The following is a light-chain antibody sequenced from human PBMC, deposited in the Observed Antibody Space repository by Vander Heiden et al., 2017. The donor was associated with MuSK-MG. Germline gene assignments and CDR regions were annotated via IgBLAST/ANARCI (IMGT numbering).Light chain of an antibody. Sequence: EIVLTQSPATLSLSPGERATLSCRASQSVSSYLAWYQQKHGQAPRLLIYDASNRATGIPARFSGSGSGTDFTLTISSLEPEDFAVYYCQQRSNGPPAYTFGQGTKLEIK. CDR2: DAS. CDR1: QSVSSY. J-gene: IGKJ2*01. CDR3: QQRSNGPPAYT. V-gene: IGKV3-11*01.